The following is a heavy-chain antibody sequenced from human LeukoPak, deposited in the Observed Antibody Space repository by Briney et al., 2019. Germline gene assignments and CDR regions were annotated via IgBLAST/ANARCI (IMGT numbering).Heavy chain of an antibody. V-gene: IGHV1-18*01. Sequence: ASVKVSCKASGYTFTSYGIGWVRQAPGQGLEWMGWISAYNGNTNYAQKLQGRVTMTTDTSTSTAYMELRSLRSDDTAVYYCARARSGEDWFDPWGQGTLVTVSS. CDR1: GYTFTSYG. D-gene: IGHD7-27*01. CDR2: ISAYNGNT. CDR3: ARARSGEDWFDP. J-gene: IGHJ5*02.